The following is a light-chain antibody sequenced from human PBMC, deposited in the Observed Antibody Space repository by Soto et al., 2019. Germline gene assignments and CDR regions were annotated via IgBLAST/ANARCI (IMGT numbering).Light chain of an antibody. CDR3: QQYNLWPQT. J-gene: IGKJ1*01. Sequence: IVMTQSPATLSVSPGERATLSCMASQSVSSNLAWYQQKPGQAPRLLIYGASTRATGIPARFGGSGSGTDFTLTISSLQSEDFAVYYCQQYNLWPQTFGQGTNVEIK. V-gene: IGKV3-15*01. CDR2: GAS. CDR1: QSVSSN.